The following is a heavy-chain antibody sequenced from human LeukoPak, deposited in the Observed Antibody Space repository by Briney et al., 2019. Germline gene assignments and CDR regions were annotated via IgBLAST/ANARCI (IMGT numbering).Heavy chain of an antibody. Sequence: GGSLRLSCAASGFTLSSYSMNWVRQAPGKGLEWVSSISSSTTYKYYADSVKGRFTISRDNAKNSLYLQMNSLRAEDTAVYYCAREYYDSRAFDYWGQGTLVTVSS. CDR2: ISSSTTYK. CDR3: AREYYDSRAFDY. J-gene: IGHJ4*02. V-gene: IGHV3-21*01. CDR1: GFTLSSYS. D-gene: IGHD3-22*01.